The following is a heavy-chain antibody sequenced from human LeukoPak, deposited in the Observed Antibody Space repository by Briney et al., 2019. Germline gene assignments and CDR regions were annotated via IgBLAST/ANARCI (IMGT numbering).Heavy chain of an antibody. CDR3: ARGGTSFLPIAAAGTAFDI. Sequence: ASVKVSCKASGGTFSSYAISWVRQAPGQGLEWMGGIIPIFGTANYAQKFQGRVTITADESTSTAYMELSSLRSEDTAVYYCARGGTSFLPIAAAGTAFDIWGQGTMVTVSS. CDR2: IIPIFGTA. D-gene: IGHD6-13*01. J-gene: IGHJ3*02. CDR1: GGTFSSYA. V-gene: IGHV1-69*13.